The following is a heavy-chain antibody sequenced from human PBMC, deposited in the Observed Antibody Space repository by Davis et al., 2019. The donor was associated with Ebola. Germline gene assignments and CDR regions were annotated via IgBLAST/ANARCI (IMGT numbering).Heavy chain of an antibody. CDR2: IYYSGST. CDR1: GGSIISSSSY. V-gene: IGHV4-39*01. Sequence: GSQRLSCTVSGGSIISSSSYWGWIRQPPGKGLEWIGSIYYSGSTYYNPSLKSRVTISVDTSKNQFSLKLSSVTAADTAVYYCASSITIFGVVITSLFDYWGQGTLVTVSS. J-gene: IGHJ4*02. D-gene: IGHD3-3*01. CDR3: ASSITIFGVVITSLFDY.